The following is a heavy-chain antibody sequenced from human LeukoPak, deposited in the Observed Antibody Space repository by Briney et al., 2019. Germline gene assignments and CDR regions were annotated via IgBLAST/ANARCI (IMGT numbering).Heavy chain of an antibody. CDR3: ASEDLWSPTGY. Sequence: SGGSLRLSCAASGFTFSSYWMHWVRQAPGKGLVWVSRINTDGSSTSYADSVKGRFTISRDNAKNTLYLQMNSLRAEDTAVYYCASEDLWSPTGYWGQGTLVTVSS. D-gene: IGHD2-8*01. CDR1: GFTFSSYW. V-gene: IGHV3-74*01. CDR2: INTDGSST. J-gene: IGHJ4*02.